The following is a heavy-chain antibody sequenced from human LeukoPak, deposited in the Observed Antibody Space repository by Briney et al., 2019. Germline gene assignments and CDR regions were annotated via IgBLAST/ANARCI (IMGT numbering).Heavy chain of an antibody. V-gene: IGHV4-4*07. CDR3: ARMAVIKATPFYYYFDY. D-gene: IGHD3-22*01. CDR2: IYTSGST. CDR1: GGSISSYY. Sequence: PSETLSLTCTVSGGSISSYYWSWIRQPAGKGLEWIGRIYTSGSTNYNPSLKSRVTMSVDTSKNQFSLKLSSVTAADTAVYYCARMAVIKATPFYYYFDYWGQGTLVTVSS. J-gene: IGHJ4*02.